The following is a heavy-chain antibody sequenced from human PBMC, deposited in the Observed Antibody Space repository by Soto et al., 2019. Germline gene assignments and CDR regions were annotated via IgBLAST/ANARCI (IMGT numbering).Heavy chain of an antibody. J-gene: IGHJ4*02. CDR1: GYTLADHG. V-gene: IGHV1-18*04. CDR2: INNYDGNT. D-gene: IGHD3-22*01. CDR3: ASIYDRGGYTIDY. Sequence: ASVKVSCKASGYTLADHGFPSVRQAPGQGLEWMGWINNYDGNTKDVQKLQGSVRMTRDTYTNTAYMELRSLISDDTAVYYGASIYDRGGYTIDYWGPGSLLTVSS.